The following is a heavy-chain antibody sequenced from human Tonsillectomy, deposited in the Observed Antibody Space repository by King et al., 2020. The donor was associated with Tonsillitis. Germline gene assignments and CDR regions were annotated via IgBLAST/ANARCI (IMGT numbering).Heavy chain of an antibody. CDR1: GFTFSKYA. CDR3: ARAQGAAAGTDFYFGY. CDR2: ILYDGSNK. D-gene: IGHD6-13*01. V-gene: IGHV3-30-3*01. J-gene: IGHJ4*02. Sequence: VQLVESGGGVVQPGRSLRLSCVASGFTFSKYAMHWVRPAPGKGLGWLAVILYDGSNKNYADSEKGRFSISTDKSKNTLYLEMNSLRSDDTAVYYCARAQGAAAGTDFYFGYWGQGTLVTVSS.